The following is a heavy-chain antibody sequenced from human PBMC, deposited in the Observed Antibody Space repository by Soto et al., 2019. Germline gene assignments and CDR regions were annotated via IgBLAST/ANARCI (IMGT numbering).Heavy chain of an antibody. D-gene: IGHD6-13*01. CDR1: GYTFTSYD. CDR2: MNPNSGNT. CDR3: ARPTIAASRTRRWVY. V-gene: IGHV1-8*01. Sequence: QVQLVQSGAEVKKPGASVKVSCKASGYTFTSYDINWVRQATGQGLEWMGWMNPNSGNTGYAQKFQGRVTMXXNXSXXTAYMELSSLRSEDTAVYYCARPTIAASRTRRWVYWGQGTLVTVSS. J-gene: IGHJ4*02.